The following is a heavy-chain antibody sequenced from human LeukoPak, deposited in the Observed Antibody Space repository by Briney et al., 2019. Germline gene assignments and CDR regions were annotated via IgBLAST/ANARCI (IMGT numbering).Heavy chain of an antibody. CDR2: ISHSGSS. Sequence: PSETLSLTCTVSGYSIGSGSYWSWIRQPPGKGLEWIGSISHSGSSYYNPSLKNRVTISLDTSKNQFSLRLTSVTAADTAVYYCARQTGSGLFILPGGQGTLVTVSS. CDR1: GYSIGSGSY. D-gene: IGHD3/OR15-3a*01. J-gene: IGHJ4*02. CDR3: ARQTGSGLFILP. V-gene: IGHV4-38-2*02.